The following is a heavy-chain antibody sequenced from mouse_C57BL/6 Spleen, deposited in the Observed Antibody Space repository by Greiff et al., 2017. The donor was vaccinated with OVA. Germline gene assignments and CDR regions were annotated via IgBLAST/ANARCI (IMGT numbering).Heavy chain of an antibody. CDR2: IHPNSGST. CDR1: GYTFTSYW. CDR3: ATQGTAQATSWFAY. D-gene: IGHD3-2*02. Sequence: QVQLQQPGAELVKPGASVKLSCKASGYTFTSYWMHWVKQRPGQGLEWIGMIHPNSGSTNYNEKFKSKATLTVDKSSSTAYMQLSSLTSEDSAVYYWATQGTAQATSWFAYWGQGTLVTVSA. V-gene: IGHV1-64*01. J-gene: IGHJ3*01.